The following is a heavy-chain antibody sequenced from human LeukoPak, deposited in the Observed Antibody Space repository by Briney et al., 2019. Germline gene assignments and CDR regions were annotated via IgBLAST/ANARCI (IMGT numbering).Heavy chain of an antibody. CDR3: ARVGFWSQPPYYYYYMDV. D-gene: IGHD3-3*01. J-gene: IGHJ6*03. CDR2: ISSSSSTI. Sequence: GGSLRLSCAASGFTFSSYSMNWVRQAPGKGLEWVSYISSSSSTIYYADSVKGRFTISRDNAKNSLYLQMNSLRAEDTAVYYCARVGFWSQPPYYYYYMDVWGKGTTVTVSS. CDR1: GFTFSSYS. V-gene: IGHV3-48*01.